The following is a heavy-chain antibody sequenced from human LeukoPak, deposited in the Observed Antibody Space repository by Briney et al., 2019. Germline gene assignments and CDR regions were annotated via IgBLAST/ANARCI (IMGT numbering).Heavy chain of an antibody. CDR2: IYYTGST. V-gene: IGHV4-39*07. Sequence: SETLSLTCTVSGGSISSSSYYWAWIRQPPGKGLEWIGSIYYTGSTYYNPSLKSRVTISVDTSKNQFSLKLSSVTAADTAVYYCARFRYDSSGYDYYFDYWGQGTLVTVSS. J-gene: IGHJ4*02. D-gene: IGHD3-22*01. CDR3: ARFRYDSSGYDYYFDY. CDR1: GGSISSSSYY.